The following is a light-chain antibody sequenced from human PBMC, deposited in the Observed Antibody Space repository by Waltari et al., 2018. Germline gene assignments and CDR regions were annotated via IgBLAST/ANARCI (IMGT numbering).Light chain of an antibody. V-gene: IGKV3-20*01. Sequence: EIVLTQSPGTLSLSPGERATLSCRASQSVSIRYLAWYQQKPGQAPRLLLYGASSRATGIPDRFSGSGSGTDFTLTISRLEPEDFAVYYCQQYGSSFGQGTKLEIK. CDR2: GAS. J-gene: IGKJ2*01. CDR1: QSVSIRY. CDR3: QQYGSS.